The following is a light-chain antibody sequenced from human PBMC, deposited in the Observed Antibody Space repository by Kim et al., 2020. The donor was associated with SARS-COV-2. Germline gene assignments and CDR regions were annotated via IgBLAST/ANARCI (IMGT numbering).Light chain of an antibody. CDR2: SNN. CDR1: SSNIGSNT. V-gene: IGLV1-44*01. CDR3: AAWDDSLNIYV. J-gene: IGLJ1*01. Sequence: GQRGTISCSGSSSNIGSNTVNWYQQVPGTAPKLLIYSNNQRPSGVPDRFSGSKSGTSASLAISGLQSEDEADYYCAAWDDSLNIYVFGSGTKVTVL.